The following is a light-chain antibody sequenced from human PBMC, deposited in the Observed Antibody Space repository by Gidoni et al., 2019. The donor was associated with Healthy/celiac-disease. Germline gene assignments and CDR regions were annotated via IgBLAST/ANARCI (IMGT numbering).Light chain of an antibody. CDR1: QGSSSY. CDR2: AAS. J-gene: IGKJ1*01. Sequence: AIRMTQSPSSFSASTGDRVTIPCRASQGSSSYLAWYQQKPGKAPKLLIYAASTLQSGVPSRFSGSGSGTDFTLTISCLQSEDFASYYCQQYYSYPPTFGQGTKVEIK. V-gene: IGKV1-8*01. CDR3: QQYYSYPPT.